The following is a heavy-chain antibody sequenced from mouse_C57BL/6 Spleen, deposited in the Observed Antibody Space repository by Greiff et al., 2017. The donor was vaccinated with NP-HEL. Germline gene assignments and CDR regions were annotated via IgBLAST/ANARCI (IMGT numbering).Heavy chain of an antibody. V-gene: IGHV1-55*01. CDR1: GYTFTSYW. J-gene: IGHJ1*03. Sequence: QVQLQQPGAELVKPGASVKMSCKASGYTFTSYWITWVKQRPGQGLEWIGDIYPGSGSTNYNEKFKSKATLTVDTSSSTAYMQLSSLTSEDSAVYYCARVGITTVVVPSWYFDVWGTGTTVTVSS. CDR2: IYPGSGST. CDR3: ARVGITTVVVPSWYFDV. D-gene: IGHD1-1*01.